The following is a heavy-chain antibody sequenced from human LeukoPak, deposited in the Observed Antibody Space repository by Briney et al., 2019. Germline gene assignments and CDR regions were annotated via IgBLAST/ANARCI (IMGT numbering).Heavy chain of an antibody. J-gene: IGHJ6*03. V-gene: IGHV3-48*01. CDR3: ARGRYQLLPSYYYYMDV. CDR1: GFTFSSYS. Sequence: GGSLRLSCAASGFTFSSYSMNWVRQAPGKGLEWVSYISSSSSTIYYADSVKGRFTISRDNAKNSLYLQMNSLRAEDTAVYYCARGRYQLLPSYYYYMDVWGKGTTVTVSS. CDR2: ISSSSSTI. D-gene: IGHD2-2*01.